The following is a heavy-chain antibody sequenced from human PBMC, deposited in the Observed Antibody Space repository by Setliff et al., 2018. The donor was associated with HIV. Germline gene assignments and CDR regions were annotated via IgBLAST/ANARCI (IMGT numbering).Heavy chain of an antibody. CDR1: GYTFSSFG. D-gene: IGHD1-26*01. CDR3: ARWGPTYYYSDY. V-gene: IGHV1-18*01. CDR2: ISAYNGNT. J-gene: IGHJ4*02. Sequence: ASVKVSCKASGYTFSSFGISWVRQAPGQGLEWMGWISAYNGNTKSAQNLQGRVTMTTDTSTSTAHMELRSLRSDDTAVYYCARWGPTYYYSDYWGQGTLVTVSS.